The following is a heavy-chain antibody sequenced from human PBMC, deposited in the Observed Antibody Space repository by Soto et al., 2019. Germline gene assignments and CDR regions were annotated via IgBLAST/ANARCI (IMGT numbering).Heavy chain of an antibody. V-gene: IGHV4-30-2*01. CDR3: ARARKGSGSDYYYHYGMDV. Sequence: SETLSLTCTVSGGSISNAAYSWSWIRQPPGKGLEWIGYIYPSGMPFYNPSLRSRVTISIDRSNDQFSLNLKSVTAADTAVYYCARARKGSGSDYYYHYGMDVWGKGTTVTVSS. D-gene: IGHD3-3*01. CDR1: GGSISNAAYS. J-gene: IGHJ6*04. CDR2: IYPSGMP.